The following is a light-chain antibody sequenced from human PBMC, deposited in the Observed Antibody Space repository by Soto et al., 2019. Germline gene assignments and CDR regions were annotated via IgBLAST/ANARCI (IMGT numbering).Light chain of an antibody. J-gene: IGLJ1*01. Sequence: QSALTQPASVSGSPGQSITISCTGTSSDVGGYNYVSWYQQNPGKAPKLMIYEFSNRPSGVSTRFSGSKSGNTASLTISGLHAEDEADYYCSSYTSSSTLYVFGTGTKLTVL. CDR1: SSDVGGYNY. CDR2: EFS. V-gene: IGLV2-14*01. CDR3: SSYTSSSTLYV.